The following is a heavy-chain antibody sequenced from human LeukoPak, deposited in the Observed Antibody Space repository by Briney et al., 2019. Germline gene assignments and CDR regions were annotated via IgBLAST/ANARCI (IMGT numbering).Heavy chain of an antibody. D-gene: IGHD2-8*02. Sequence: GVSLRLSCAASGFTFSNYGMHWVRQAPGKVLEWVAVIWYDGSNTYYAVSVKGRFTISRDNSKNTLFLQLKSLRAEDTAVYYCARDRTTGYRLPVDYWGQGTLVTVSS. CDR2: IWYDGSNT. V-gene: IGHV3-33*01. CDR3: ARDRTTGYRLPVDY. CDR1: GFTFSNYG. J-gene: IGHJ4*02.